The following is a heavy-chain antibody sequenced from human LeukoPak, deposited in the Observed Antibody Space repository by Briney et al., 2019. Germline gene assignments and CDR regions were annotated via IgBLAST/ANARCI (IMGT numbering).Heavy chain of an antibody. J-gene: IGHJ4*02. CDR1: GFSFSSCW. D-gene: IGHD1-7*01. V-gene: IGHV3-74*01. Sequence: RGSLRLSCAASGFSFSSCWMHWVRQAQGKGLEWVSRIHGDESSPSYANSVKGRFTISRDNAKDTLYLQMNSLRAEDTAVYFCARSNWNYDYWGQGTLVTVSS. CDR2: IHGDESSP. CDR3: ARSNWNYDY.